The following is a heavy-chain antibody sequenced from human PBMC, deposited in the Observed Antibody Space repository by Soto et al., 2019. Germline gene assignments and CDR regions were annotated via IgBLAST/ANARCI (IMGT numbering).Heavy chain of an antibody. V-gene: IGHV3-48*03. J-gene: IGHJ3*02. CDR1: GFTFSSYE. CDR2: ISSSGSTI. Sequence: PGRSLRLSCAASGFTFSSYEMNWVRQAPGKGLEWVSYISSSGSTIYYADSVKGRFTISRDNAKNSLYLQMNSLRAEDTAVYYCQAIGWALDDAFDIWGQGTMVTVSS. D-gene: IGHD2-2*02. CDR3: QAIGWALDDAFDI.